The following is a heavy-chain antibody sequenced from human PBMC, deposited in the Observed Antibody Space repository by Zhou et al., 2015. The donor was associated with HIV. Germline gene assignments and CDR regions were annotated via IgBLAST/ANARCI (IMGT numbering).Heavy chain of an antibody. J-gene: IGHJ3*02. Sequence: QVQLVQSGAEVKKPGSSVKVSCKASGGTFSSYTISWVRQAPGQGLEWMGRIIPILGIANYAQKFQGRVTITADKSTSTAYMELSSLRSEDTAVYYCARDGPRLRLGELSFATNAFDIWGQGTMVTVSS. CDR2: IIPILGIA. CDR1: GGTFSSYT. D-gene: IGHD3-16*02. CDR3: ARDGPRLRLGELSFATNAFDI. V-gene: IGHV1-69*08.